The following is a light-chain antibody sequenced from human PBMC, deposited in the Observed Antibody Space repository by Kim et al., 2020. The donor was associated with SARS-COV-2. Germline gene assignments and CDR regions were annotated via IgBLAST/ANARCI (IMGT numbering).Light chain of an antibody. CDR3: QAWDSTTAI. Sequence: GNNYVYWYQKKPGQSPLLALYQDTKRPSGIPERFSGSKSGNKATLTISGTQAVDEADFYCQAWDSTTAIFGGGTRLTVL. J-gene: IGLJ2*01. CDR2: QDT. V-gene: IGLV3-1*01. CDR1: GNNY.